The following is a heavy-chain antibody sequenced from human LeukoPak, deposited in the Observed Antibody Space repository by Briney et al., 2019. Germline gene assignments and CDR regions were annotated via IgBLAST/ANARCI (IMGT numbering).Heavy chain of an antibody. CDR1: GFSLNSRGVG. V-gene: IGHV2-5*02. CDR3: AHRRGYDILAGSGYYFDY. CDR2: TYWDDDK. D-gene: IGHD3-9*01. J-gene: IGHJ4*02. Sequence: SGPTLVKPTQTLTLTCTFSGFSLNSRGVGVGWIRQPPGKALEWLALTYWDDDKRYRRSLQNRLTIPKDTSKNQVVLPMTDMDAVDTATYYCAHRRGYDILAGSGYYFDYWRQGTLVTVSS.